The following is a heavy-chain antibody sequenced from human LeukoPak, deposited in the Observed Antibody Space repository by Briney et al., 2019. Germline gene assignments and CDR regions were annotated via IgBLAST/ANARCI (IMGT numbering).Heavy chain of an antibody. D-gene: IGHD2-2*01. CDR3: ARGGYCSSSICYSLNAFDI. CDR1: GFTFSSYE. J-gene: IGHJ3*02. Sequence: GGSLRLSCAASGFTFSSYEMNWVRQAPGKGLEWFSYISSSGTTIYYADSVKGRFTISRDNAKNSLYLQMNSLRAEDTAVYYCARGGYCSSSICYSLNAFDIWGQGTMFTVSS. V-gene: IGHV3-48*03. CDR2: ISSSGTTI.